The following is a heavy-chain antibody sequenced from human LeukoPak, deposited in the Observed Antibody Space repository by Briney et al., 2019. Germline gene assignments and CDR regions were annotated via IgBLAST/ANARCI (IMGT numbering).Heavy chain of an antibody. J-gene: IGHJ4*02. CDR1: GFTFSDYY. D-gene: IGHD6-19*01. CDR3: ATLPYGQWVY. Sequence: GGSLRLSCAASGFTFSDYYMSWIRQAPGKGLEWVSGINWNGGSTGYADSVKGRFTISRDNAKNSLYLQMNSLRAEDTAVYYCATLPYGQWVYWGQGTLVTVSS. V-gene: IGHV3-20*04. CDR2: INWNGGST.